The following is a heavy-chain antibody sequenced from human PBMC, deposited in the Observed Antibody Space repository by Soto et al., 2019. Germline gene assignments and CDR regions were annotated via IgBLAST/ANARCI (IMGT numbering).Heavy chain of an antibody. CDR2: IKQDGTEK. J-gene: IGHJ4*02. CDR1: GVNFSSYG. CDR3: ASVAI. D-gene: IGHD5-12*01. Sequence: GGSLSLSCAASGVNFSSYGMHWVRQAPGKGLEWVANIKQDGTEKNYVDSVRGRFTISRDNAKNSLDLQMNSLTAEDTAVYYCASVAIWGQGTLVTVSS. V-gene: IGHV3-7*01.